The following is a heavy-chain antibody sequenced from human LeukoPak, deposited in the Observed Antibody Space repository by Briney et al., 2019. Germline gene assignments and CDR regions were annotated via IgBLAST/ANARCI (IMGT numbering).Heavy chain of an antibody. V-gene: IGHV3-23*01. CDR2: ISGSGGST. J-gene: IGHJ4*02. CDR1: GFTFSIYA. D-gene: IGHD6-19*01. CDR3: AKDGAVAGFRGNFDY. Sequence: SGGSLRLSCAASGFTFSIYAMSWVRQAPGKGLEWVSAISGSGGSTYYADSVKGRFTISRDNSKNTLYLQMNSLRAEDTAVYYCAKDGAVAGFRGNFDYWGQGTLVTVSS.